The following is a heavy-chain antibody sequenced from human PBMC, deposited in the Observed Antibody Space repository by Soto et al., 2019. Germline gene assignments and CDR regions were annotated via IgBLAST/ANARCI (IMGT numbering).Heavy chain of an antibody. CDR3: ARGVPATDLGYYYYMDV. J-gene: IGHJ6*03. Sequence: ASVKVSCKASGGTFSSYTISWVRQAPGQGLEWMGRIIPILGIANYAQKFQGRVTITADKSTSTAYMELSSLRSEDTAVYYCARGVPATDLGYYYYMDVWGKGTTVTVSS. D-gene: IGHD4-17*01. V-gene: IGHV1-69*02. CDR2: IIPILGIA. CDR1: GGTFSSYT.